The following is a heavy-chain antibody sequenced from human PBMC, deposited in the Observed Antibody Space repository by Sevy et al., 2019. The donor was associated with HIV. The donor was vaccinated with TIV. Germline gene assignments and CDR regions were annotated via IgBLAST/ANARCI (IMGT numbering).Heavy chain of an antibody. Sequence: GGSLRLSCTASGFTFSQAWMSWVRQAPGKGLEWIGRVRSKRDGETTDYAAPVKGRFTISRDDSTHTLYLQMNSLTSEDTAVYYCATDEARWMITLGNWGQGTLVTVSS. CDR2: VRSKRDGETT. J-gene: IGHJ4*02. V-gene: IGHV3-15*01. CDR1: GFTFSQAW. D-gene: IGHD3-16*01. CDR3: ATDEARWMITLGN.